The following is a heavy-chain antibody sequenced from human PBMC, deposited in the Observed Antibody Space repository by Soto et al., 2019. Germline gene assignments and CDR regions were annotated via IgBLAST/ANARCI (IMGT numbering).Heavy chain of an antibody. Sequence: SETLSLTCTVSGGSISSYFYIWVRQPPGKGLEWIGSVYYTGTTNYNPSLKSRVTISVDTSKNQFSLKLSSVTAADTAVYYCARALFRSGSRADPWGQGTLVTVSS. D-gene: IGHD3-3*01. CDR1: GGSISSYF. CDR3: ARALFRSGSRADP. V-gene: IGHV4-59*12. J-gene: IGHJ5*02. CDR2: VYYTGTT.